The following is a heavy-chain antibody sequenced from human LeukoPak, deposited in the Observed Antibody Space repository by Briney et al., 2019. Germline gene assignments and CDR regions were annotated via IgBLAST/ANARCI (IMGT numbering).Heavy chain of an antibody. D-gene: IGHD2-15*01. CDR1: GFTFSSHG. V-gene: IGHV3-33*06. CDR2: IWNDGSKK. CDR3: AKGCGGSAACYIIDY. Sequence: EGSLRLSCAASGFTFSSHGMHWVRQAPGRGLEWITDIWNDGSKKNYVDSVKRRFIISRDNSKNTLYMQVNSLRAEDTAVFYCAKGCGGSAACYIIDYWGQGTLVTVSS. J-gene: IGHJ4*02.